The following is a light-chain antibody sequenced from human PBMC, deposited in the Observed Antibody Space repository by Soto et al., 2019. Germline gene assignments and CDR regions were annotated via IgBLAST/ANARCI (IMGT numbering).Light chain of an antibody. CDR1: NSDIGGYNY. V-gene: IGLV2-14*01. CDR3: SSKRSSSPYV. Sequence: QSALTQPASVSGSPGQSITISCTGTNSDIGGYNYVSWYQQHPGKAPKLMIYDVSNRPSGVSNRFSGSKSGNTASLTISGLQAEDEADYYCSSKRSSSPYVFGTGTKLTDL. CDR2: DVS. J-gene: IGLJ1*01.